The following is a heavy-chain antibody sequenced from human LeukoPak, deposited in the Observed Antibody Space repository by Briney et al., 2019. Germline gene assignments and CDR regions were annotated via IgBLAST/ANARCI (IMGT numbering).Heavy chain of an antibody. J-gene: IGHJ4*02. Sequence: GGSLRLSCAASGFSFSDNGMHWVRQAPGKGLEWVASISKDGTKEDYADSVNGRFTISRDNSKNTLYLQIHGLRVEDAAVYHCXXXRLTDWFTWNAVYPGFYFDLWGQGTLVTVSS. CDR1: GFSFSDNG. CDR2: ISKDGTKE. D-gene: IGHD1-1*01. V-gene: IGHV3-30*03. CDR3: XXXRLTDWFTWNAVYPGFYFDL.